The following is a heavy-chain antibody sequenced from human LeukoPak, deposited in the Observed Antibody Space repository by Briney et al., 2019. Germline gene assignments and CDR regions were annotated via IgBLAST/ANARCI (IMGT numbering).Heavy chain of an antibody. V-gene: IGHV4-61*01. D-gene: IGHD6-19*01. CDR2: IYYSGST. J-gene: IGHJ3*02. Sequence: ETLSLTCAVSGGSIRNSSFYWGWIRQPPGKGLEWIGYIYYSGSTNYNPSLKSRFTISVDTSKNQFSLKLGSVTAADTAVYYCARELAVAVAFDIWGQGTMVTVSS. CDR1: GGSIRNSSFY. CDR3: ARELAVAVAFDI.